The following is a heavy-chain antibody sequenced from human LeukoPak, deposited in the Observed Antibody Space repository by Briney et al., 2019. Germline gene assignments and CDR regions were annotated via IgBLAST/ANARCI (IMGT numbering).Heavy chain of an antibody. CDR2: ISNSGSTI. Sequence: PGGSLRLSCAASGFSFSGYYMSWVRQAPGKGLEWISYISNSGSTIFYADSVKGRFTVSRDNAKNSLFLQMNSLRAEDTAVYYCARDQDEDRAGTTYDWWGQGTLVTVSS. V-gene: IGHV3-11*01. CDR1: GFSFSGYY. J-gene: IGHJ4*02. D-gene: IGHD1-1*01. CDR3: ARDQDEDRAGTTYDW.